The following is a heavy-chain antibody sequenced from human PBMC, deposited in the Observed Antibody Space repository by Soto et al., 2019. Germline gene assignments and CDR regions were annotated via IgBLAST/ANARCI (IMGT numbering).Heavy chain of an antibody. J-gene: IGHJ3*02. D-gene: IGHD4-17*01. CDR3: ARVASLRNYGDAFDI. Sequence: GGSLRLSCAASGFTFSDYYMSWIRQAPGKGLEWVSYISSSCSTIYYADSVKGRFTISRDNTKNSLYLQMNCLRAEDTALYYCARVASLRNYGDAFDIWGQGTMVTVSS. CDR2: ISSSCSTI. V-gene: IGHV3-11*01. CDR1: GFTFSDYY.